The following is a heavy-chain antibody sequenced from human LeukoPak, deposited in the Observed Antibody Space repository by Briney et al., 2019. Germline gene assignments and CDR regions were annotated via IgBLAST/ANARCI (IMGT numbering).Heavy chain of an antibody. CDR2: ISSSGSNT. V-gene: IGHV3-23*01. J-gene: IGHJ4*02. D-gene: IGHD3-9*01. CDR3: ARDGLRYFETLDY. CDR1: GFTFSSYA. Sequence: GGSLRLSCAASGFTFSSYAMSWVRQAPGKGLECVSAISSSGSNTYYADSVKGRFTISRDNSKNTLYLQMNSLRAEDTAVYYCARDGLRYFETLDYWGQGTLVTVSS.